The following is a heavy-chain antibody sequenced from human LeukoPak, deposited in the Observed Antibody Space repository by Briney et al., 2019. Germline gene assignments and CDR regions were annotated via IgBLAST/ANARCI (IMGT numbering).Heavy chain of an antibody. CDR3: AREWHGVVTILNWFDP. J-gene: IGHJ5*02. V-gene: IGHV4-34*01. CDR1: GGSFSGYY. D-gene: IGHD3-3*01. CDR2: INNSGST. Sequence: SETLSLTCAASGGSFSGYYWSWIRQPPGKGLEWIGEINNSGSTNYNPSLKSRVTISVDTSKNQFSLKLSSVTAADTAVYYCAREWHGVVTILNWFDPWGQGTLVTVSS.